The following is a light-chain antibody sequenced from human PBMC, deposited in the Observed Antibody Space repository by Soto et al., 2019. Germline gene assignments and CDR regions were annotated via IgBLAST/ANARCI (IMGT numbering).Light chain of an antibody. CDR1: QSVSNNY. CDR3: QQYGSSGT. CDR2: GAS. V-gene: IGKV3-20*01. Sequence: ESVLTQSPGTLSLSPGERATLSCRAIQSVSNNYLAWYQQKPGQAPRLLIYGASNRATGIPDRFSGSGSGTDFTLTISRLEPEDFAVYYCQQYGSSGTFGQGTKVDIK. J-gene: IGKJ1*01.